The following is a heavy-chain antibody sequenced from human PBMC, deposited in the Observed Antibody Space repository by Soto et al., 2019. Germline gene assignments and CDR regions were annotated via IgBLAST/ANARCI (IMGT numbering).Heavy chain of an antibody. V-gene: IGHV3-74*01. J-gene: IGHJ4*02. CDR1: GFTFSSSW. CDR2: INFYGSTT. CDR3: ARGAGSAYYVDS. Sequence: EVQLVESGGGLVQPGGSLGLSLAASGFTFSSSWMHWGRQPPGKGLVWVSRINFYGSTTNYADFVKGQFTISRDNAKNTVYLQMNSLRAEDTAVYYCARGAGSAYYVDSWGQGTLVTVSS. D-gene: IGHD3-22*01.